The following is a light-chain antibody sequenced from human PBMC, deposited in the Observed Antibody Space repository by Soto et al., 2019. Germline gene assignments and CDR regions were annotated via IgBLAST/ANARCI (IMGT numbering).Light chain of an antibody. V-gene: IGKV3-20*01. Sequence: EIVLTQSPGTLSLSPGERATLSCRASLSVSTSYFAWYQQKPGQPPRLLIYDASSRATGIPARFSGSGSRTYFPLTSSRLEPEDFALYYWQQYGSSPTFGQGTKVEIK. CDR2: DAS. J-gene: IGKJ1*01. CDR1: LSVSTSY. CDR3: QQYGSSPT.